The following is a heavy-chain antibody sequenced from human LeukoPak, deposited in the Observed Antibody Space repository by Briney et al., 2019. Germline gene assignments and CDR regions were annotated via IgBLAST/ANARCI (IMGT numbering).Heavy chain of an antibody. Sequence: ASVKVSCKASGYTFTGYYMHWVRQAPGKGLEWMGGFDPEDGETIYAQKFQGRVTMTEDTSTDTAYMELSSLRSEDTAVYYCATAGRFLAHKRPLGAFDIWGQGTMVTVSS. CDR2: FDPEDGET. CDR3: ATAGRFLAHKRPLGAFDI. CDR1: GYTFTGYY. J-gene: IGHJ3*02. V-gene: IGHV1-24*01.